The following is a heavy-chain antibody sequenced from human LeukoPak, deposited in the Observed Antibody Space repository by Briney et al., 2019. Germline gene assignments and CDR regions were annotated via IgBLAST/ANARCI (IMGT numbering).Heavy chain of an antibody. V-gene: IGHV4-39*01. D-gene: IGHD1-14*01. CDR3: ARRGNYNPGYFDY. Sequence: PSETPSLTCTVSGGSISTSSYYWGWIRQPPGKGLEWIGSIYYSGSTYYNPSLKSRVTISVDTSKDQFSLKLSSVTAADTAIYYCARRGNYNPGYFDYWGQGTLVTVSS. CDR1: GGSISTSSYY. J-gene: IGHJ4*02. CDR2: IYYSGST.